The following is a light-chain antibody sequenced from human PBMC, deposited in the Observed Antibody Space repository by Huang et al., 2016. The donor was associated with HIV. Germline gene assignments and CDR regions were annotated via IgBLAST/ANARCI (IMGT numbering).Light chain of an antibody. J-gene: IGKJ4*01. V-gene: IGKV3-20*01. CDR1: QSVYSRY. CDR2: GAS. CDR3: QQYGNSPLT. Sequence: EIVLTQSPGTLSLSPGERATLSCRARQSVYSRYLAWYQHQPGQAPRLLIYGASNMATGIPDRVSGSGSGTDVTLTISRLEPEDFAVYYCQQYGNSPLTFGGGTKVEIK.